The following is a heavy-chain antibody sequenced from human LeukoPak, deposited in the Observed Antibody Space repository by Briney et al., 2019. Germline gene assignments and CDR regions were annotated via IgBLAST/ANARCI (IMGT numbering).Heavy chain of an antibody. CDR2: ISYDGSNK. CDR1: GFTFSSYG. V-gene: IGHV3-30*12. J-gene: IGHJ4*02. CDR3: TDYGDYGALGY. D-gene: IGHD4-17*01. Sequence: PGRSLRLSCAASGFTFSSYGMHWVRQAPGKGLEWVAVISYDGSNKYYADSVKGRFTISRDNAKNSLYLQMNSLRAEDTAVYYCTDYGDYGALGYWGQGTLVTVSS.